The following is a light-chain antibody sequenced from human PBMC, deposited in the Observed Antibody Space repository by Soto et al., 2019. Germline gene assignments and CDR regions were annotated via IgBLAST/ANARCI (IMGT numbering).Light chain of an antibody. Sequence: GDRVTITCRASQSISSWLAWYQQKPGKASKLLIYDASSLESGVPSRFSGSGSGTEFTLTISSLQPDDFATYYCQQYNSYSPTFGQGTKVEIK. CDR3: QQYNSYSPT. CDR2: DAS. CDR1: QSISSW. V-gene: IGKV1-5*01. J-gene: IGKJ1*01.